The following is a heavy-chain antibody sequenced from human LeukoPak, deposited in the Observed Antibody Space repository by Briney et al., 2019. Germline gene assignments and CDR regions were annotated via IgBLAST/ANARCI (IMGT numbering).Heavy chain of an antibody. CDR1: GFTFSSYA. Sequence: GGSLRLSCAASGFTFSSYAMSWVRQAPGKGLEWVSAISGSGGSTYYADSAKGRFTISRDNSKNTLYLQMNSLRAEDTAVYYCAKDKGYYDSSGYSDDAFDIWGQGTMVTVSS. D-gene: IGHD3-22*01. V-gene: IGHV3-23*01. J-gene: IGHJ3*02. CDR3: AKDKGYYDSSGYSDDAFDI. CDR2: ISGSGGST.